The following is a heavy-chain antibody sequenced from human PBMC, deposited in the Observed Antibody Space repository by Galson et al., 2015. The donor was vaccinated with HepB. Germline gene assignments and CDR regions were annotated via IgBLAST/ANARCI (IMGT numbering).Heavy chain of an antibody. CDR1: GFTFSSYA. J-gene: IGHJ3*02. Sequence: SLRLSCAASGFTFSSYAIHWVRQAPGKGLEWVAVISYDGSNKYYADTVKGRFTISRDNSKNTLYLQMNSLRAEDTAVYYRAEGLRRHDAFDIWGQGTMVTVSS. V-gene: IGHV3-30-3*01. D-gene: IGHD4-17*01. CDR3: AEGLRRHDAFDI. CDR2: ISYDGSNK.